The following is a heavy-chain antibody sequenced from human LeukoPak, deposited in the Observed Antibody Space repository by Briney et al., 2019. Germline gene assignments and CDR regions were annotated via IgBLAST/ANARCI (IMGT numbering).Heavy chain of an antibody. CDR2: IFTGGTTI. CDR3: ARDADRGGFDP. V-gene: IGHV3-48*01. D-gene: IGHD3-10*01. Sequence: GGSLRLSCAASGFTFSSYGMHWVRQAPGKGLEWVSIIFTGGTTIYYADSVRGRFTISRDNAKNSLYLQMNSLRAEDTAVYFCARDADRGGFDPWGQGTLVTVSS. CDR1: GFTFSSYG. J-gene: IGHJ5*02.